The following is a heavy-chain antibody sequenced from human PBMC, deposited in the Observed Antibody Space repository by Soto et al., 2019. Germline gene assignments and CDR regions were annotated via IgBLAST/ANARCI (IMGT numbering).Heavy chain of an antibody. D-gene: IGHD3-16*02. CDR3: ASRRYYDYVWGSYPTPMDV. CDR2: INPSGGST. CDR1: GYTFTSYY. J-gene: IGHJ6*02. V-gene: IGHV1-46*03. Sequence: ASVKVSCKASGYTFTSYYMHWVRQAPGQGLEWMGIINPSGGSTSYAQKFQGRVTMTRDTSTSTVYMELSSLRSEDTAVYYCASRRYYDYVWGSYPTPMDVWGQGTTVTVSS.